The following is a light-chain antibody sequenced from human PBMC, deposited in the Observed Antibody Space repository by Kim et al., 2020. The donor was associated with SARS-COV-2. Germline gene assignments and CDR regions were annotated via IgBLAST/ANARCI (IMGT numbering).Light chain of an antibody. CDR3: QAWDSSTEV. CDR2: QDS. J-gene: IGLJ1*01. Sequence: VSPRQTASITCSGDKLGYKSACWYQQKPGPSPVLVIYQDSKRPSGIPERFSGSNSGNTATLTISGTQAMDEADYYCQAWDSSTEVFGTGTKVTVL. CDR1: KLGYKS. V-gene: IGLV3-1*01.